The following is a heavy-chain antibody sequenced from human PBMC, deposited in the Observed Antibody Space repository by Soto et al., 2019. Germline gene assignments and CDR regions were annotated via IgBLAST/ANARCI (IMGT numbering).Heavy chain of an antibody. CDR1: GGTFSSYT. V-gene: IGHV1-69*04. Sequence: ASVKVSCKASGGTFSSYTISWVRQAPGQGLEWMGRIIPILGIANYAQKFQGRVTITADKSTSPAYMELSSLRSEDTAVYYCARDLYYGSGSYYNWFDPWGQGTLVTVSS. D-gene: IGHD3-10*01. J-gene: IGHJ5*02. CDR2: IIPILGIA. CDR3: ARDLYYGSGSYYNWFDP.